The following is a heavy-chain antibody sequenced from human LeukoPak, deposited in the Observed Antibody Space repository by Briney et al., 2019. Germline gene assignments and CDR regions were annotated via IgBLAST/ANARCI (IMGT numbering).Heavy chain of an antibody. CDR2: ISYDGSNK. CDR3: ARDRESGWEFFDY. J-gene: IGHJ4*02. V-gene: IGHV3-30-3*01. Sequence: GGSLRLSCAASGFTFSSYAMHWVRQAPGKGLEWVAVISYDGSNKYYADSVKGRFTISRDNSKNTLYLQMNSLRAEDTAVYYCARDRESGWEFFDYWGQGTLVTVSS. CDR1: GFTFSSYA. D-gene: IGHD6-19*01.